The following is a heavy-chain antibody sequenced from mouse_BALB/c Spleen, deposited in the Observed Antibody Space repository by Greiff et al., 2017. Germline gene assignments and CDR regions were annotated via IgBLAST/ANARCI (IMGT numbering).Heavy chain of an antibody. CDR1: GFPFSCFG. V-gene: IGHV5-17*02. D-gene: IGHD2-3*01. Sequence: EVKVVESGGGLVQPGGSRKLSCAASGFPFSCFGMHWVRQAPEKGLELVAYISSGSSTIYYADTVKGRFTISRDNPKNTLFLQMTSLRSEDTAMYYCARRIYYGYYHYAMDYWGQGTSVTVSS. CDR3: ARRIYYGYYHYAMDY. CDR2: ISSGSSTI. J-gene: IGHJ4*01.